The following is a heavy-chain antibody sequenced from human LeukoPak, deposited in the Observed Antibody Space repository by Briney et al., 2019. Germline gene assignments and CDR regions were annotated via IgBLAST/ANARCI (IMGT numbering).Heavy chain of an antibody. CDR1: GFTFRGYD. Sequence: PGGSLRLPRAASGFTFRGYDMNWVRQAPGKGLEWVSSISGSSSYIYYADSMKGRFTISRDNGKNSLYLQMNSLRAEDTAVYYCARVQRDMITFVDVWGPGTMGTVSS. J-gene: IGHJ3*01. CDR3: ARVQRDMITFVDV. CDR2: ISGSSSYI. D-gene: IGHD3-16*01. V-gene: IGHV3-21*01.